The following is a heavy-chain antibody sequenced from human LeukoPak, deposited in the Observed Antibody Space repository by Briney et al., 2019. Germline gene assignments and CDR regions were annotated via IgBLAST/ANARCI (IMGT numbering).Heavy chain of an antibody. CDR1: GYTFTGYY. V-gene: IGHV1-2*02. D-gene: IGHD2-2*01. Sequence: ASVKVSCKASGYTFTGYYMHWVRQAPGQGLEWMGWINPNSGGTNYAQKFQGRVTMTRDTSISTAYMELSRLRSDDTAVYYCARDGCTSCYWGSMYYFDYWGQGTLVTVSS. J-gene: IGHJ4*02. CDR2: INPNSGGT. CDR3: ARDGCTSCYWGSMYYFDY.